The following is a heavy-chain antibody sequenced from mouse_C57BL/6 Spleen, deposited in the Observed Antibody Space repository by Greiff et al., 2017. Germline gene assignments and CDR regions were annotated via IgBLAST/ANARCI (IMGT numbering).Heavy chain of an antibody. CDR2: IRNKANGYTT. Sequence: EVKLEESGGGMVQPGGSLSLSCAASGFTFTDYYMSWVRQPPGKALEWLGFIRNKANGYTTEYSASVKGRFTISRDNSQSILYLQMNALRAEDSATDYCASLLTGTWTFDYWGQGTTLTVSS. V-gene: IGHV7-3*01. CDR1: GFTFTDYY. CDR3: ASLLTGTWTFDY. J-gene: IGHJ2*01. D-gene: IGHD4-1*01.